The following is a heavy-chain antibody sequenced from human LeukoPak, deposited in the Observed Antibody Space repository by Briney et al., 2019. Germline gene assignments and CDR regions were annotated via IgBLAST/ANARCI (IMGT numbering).Heavy chain of an antibody. CDR1: GGSISSSNW. J-gene: IGHJ4*02. CDR3: AREGYDILTGYYLLDY. D-gene: IGHD3-9*01. CDR2: IYHSGST. Sequence: SGTLSLTCAVSGGSISSSNWWSWVRQPPGKGLEWIGEIYHSGSTNYNPSLKSRVTISVDKSKNQFSLKLSSVTAADTAVYYCAREGYDILTGYYLLDYWGQGTLVTVSS. V-gene: IGHV4-4*02.